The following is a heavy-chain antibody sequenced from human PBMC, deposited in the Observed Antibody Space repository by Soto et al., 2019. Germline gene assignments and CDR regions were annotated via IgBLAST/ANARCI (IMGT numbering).Heavy chain of an antibody. Sequence: SETLSRTCTVSGDSISDYYWSWIRQPAGNGLEWIGRFYYSGNTKSNPSLKSRVTMSADTSKNQFSLSLRSVTAADSAIYYCARMYNSGFYRPDGEYFFYGMDGWGQGTTLTVSS. D-gene: IGHD6-19*01. CDR1: GDSISDYY. CDR3: ARMYNSGFYRPDGEYFFYGMDG. CDR2: FYYSGNT. J-gene: IGHJ6*02. V-gene: IGHV4-4*07.